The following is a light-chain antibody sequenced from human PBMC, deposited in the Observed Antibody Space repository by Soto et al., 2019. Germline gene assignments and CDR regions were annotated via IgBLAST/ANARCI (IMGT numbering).Light chain of an antibody. V-gene: IGLV2-14*03. J-gene: IGLJ1*01. CDR2: DVN. CDR1: SSDVGGHDY. CDR3: SSYTSSSTHV. Sequence: SVLAQPASVSGSPGQSIAISCTGTSSDVGGHDYVSWYQQLPGKAPKLMIYDVNNRPSGASNRFSGSKSGNTASLTISGLQAEDEADYYCSSYTSSSTHVFGTGTKVTVL.